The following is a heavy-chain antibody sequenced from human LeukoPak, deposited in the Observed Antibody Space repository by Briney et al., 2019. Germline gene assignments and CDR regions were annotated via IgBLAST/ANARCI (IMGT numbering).Heavy chain of an antibody. V-gene: IGHV3-9*01. CDR3: ARGYYDSSGRITYGMDV. J-gene: IGHJ6*02. CDR2: ISWNSGSI. D-gene: IGHD3-22*01. CDR1: GFTFDDYA. Sequence: GGSLRLSCAASGFTFDDYAMHWVRQAPGKGLEWVSGISWNSGSIGYADSVKGRFTISRDNAKNSLYLQMNSLRAEDTAVYYCARGYYDSSGRITYGMDVWGQGTTVTVSS.